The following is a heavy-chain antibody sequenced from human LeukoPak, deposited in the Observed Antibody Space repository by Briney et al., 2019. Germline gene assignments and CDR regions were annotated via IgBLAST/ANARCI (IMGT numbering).Heavy chain of an antibody. D-gene: IGHD6-13*01. J-gene: IGHJ6*03. CDR3: ARHRSSSWPIEPQGYGYYYYMDV. Sequence: GGSLRLSCAASGFTFSNYWMSWVRQAPGKGLEWVANIKQDRSEKYYVDSVKGRFTISRDNAKNSLYLQMNSLKTEDTAVYYCARHRSSSWPIEPQGYGYYYYMDVWGKGTTVTVSS. CDR1: GFTFSNYW. CDR2: IKQDRSEK. V-gene: IGHV3-7*03.